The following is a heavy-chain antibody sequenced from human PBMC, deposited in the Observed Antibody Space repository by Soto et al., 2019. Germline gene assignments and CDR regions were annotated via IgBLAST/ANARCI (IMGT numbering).Heavy chain of an antibody. Sequence: SETLSLTCTVSGGSIRSYYWSWIRQPPGKGLEWIGYMYYSGSTNYNPSLKSRVTMSADTSKHQFSLKLRSVTAADTAVYYCARAPGIEMSTTFFDYRGQPILVTVSS. CDR3: ARAPGIEMSTTFFDY. CDR1: GGSIRSYY. D-gene: IGHD1-1*01. J-gene: IGHJ4*02. CDR2: MYYSGST. V-gene: IGHV4-59*01.